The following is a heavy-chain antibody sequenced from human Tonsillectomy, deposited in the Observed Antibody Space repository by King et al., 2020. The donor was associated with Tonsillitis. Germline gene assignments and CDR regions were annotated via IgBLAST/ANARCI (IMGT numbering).Heavy chain of an antibody. V-gene: IGHV4-39*02. D-gene: IGHD3-22*01. CDR2: VYYSGST. J-gene: IGHJ3*02. Sequence: QLQESGPGLVKPSETLSLTCTVSGGSISSRNSYWGWIRQPPGKGLEWIGSVYYSGSTSYNPSLKSRVTISVDTSNNQFSLKLTSVTAADTAVYYCARDRFFYDRSGFDAFDNW. CDR1: GGSISSRNSY. CDR3: ARDRFFYDRSGFDAFDN.